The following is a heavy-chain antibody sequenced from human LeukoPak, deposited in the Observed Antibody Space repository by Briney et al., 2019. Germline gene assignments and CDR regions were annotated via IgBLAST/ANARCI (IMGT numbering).Heavy chain of an antibody. CDR2: IFYSGST. CDR1: RGSISSSSYY. V-gene: IGHV4-39*01. Sequence: SETLSLTCTVSRGSISSSSYYWGGIRQPPGKGLEWIGCIFYSGSTYYNPSLKSRVTISVDTPKNQFALKLSSVAAADTAVYYCGSGIVVVGMDYWGQGTMVTVSS. CDR3: GSGIVVVGMDY. J-gene: IGHJ4*02. D-gene: IGHD3-22*01.